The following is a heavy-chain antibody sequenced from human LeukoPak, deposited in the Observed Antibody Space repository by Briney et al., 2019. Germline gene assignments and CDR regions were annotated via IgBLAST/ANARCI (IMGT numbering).Heavy chain of an antibody. CDR1: GFTFSSYW. D-gene: IGHD3-22*01. Sequence: GGSLRLSCAASGFTFSSYWMHWVRQAPGKGLVWVSRINSDGSSTGYADSVKGRFTISRGNAKNTLYLQMNSLRAEDTAVYYCARPYYDNGAYYYCWGQGTLVTVSS. CDR3: ARPYYDNGAYYYC. CDR2: INSDGSST. V-gene: IGHV3-74*01. J-gene: IGHJ4*02.